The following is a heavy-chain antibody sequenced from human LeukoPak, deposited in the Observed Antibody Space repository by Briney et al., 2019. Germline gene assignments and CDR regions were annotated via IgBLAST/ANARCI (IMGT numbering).Heavy chain of an antibody. Sequence: PGGSLRLSCAASGFSFSSYAMSWVRQAPGKGLEWVSAISGSGGSTYYAGSVKGRFTISRDNSKNTLYLQMNSLRAEDTAVYYCAKDHRSGYYSYWGQGTLVTVSS. CDR1: GFSFSSYA. CDR2: ISGSGGST. CDR3: AKDHRSGYYSY. J-gene: IGHJ4*02. D-gene: IGHD3-22*01. V-gene: IGHV3-23*01.